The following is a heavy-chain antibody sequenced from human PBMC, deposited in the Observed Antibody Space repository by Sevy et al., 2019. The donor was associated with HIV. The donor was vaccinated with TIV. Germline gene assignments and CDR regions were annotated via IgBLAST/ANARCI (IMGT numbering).Heavy chain of an antibody. CDR1: GYTFTSYG. CDR3: ARVGDWLVHDAFDI. Sequence: ASVKVSCKASGYTFTSYGISWVRQAPGQGLEWMGWISAYNGNTNYAQKLQGRVTMTTDTSMSTAYMELRSLRSDDTAVYYCARVGDWLVHDAFDIWGQGTMVTVSS. CDR2: ISAYNGNT. J-gene: IGHJ3*02. V-gene: IGHV1-18*01. D-gene: IGHD6-19*01.